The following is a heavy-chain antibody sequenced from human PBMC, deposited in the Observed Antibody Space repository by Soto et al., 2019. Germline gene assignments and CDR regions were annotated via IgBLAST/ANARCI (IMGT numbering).Heavy chain of an antibody. CDR3: ARTEWLQAFDF. J-gene: IGHJ4*02. Sequence: QVQLQESGPGLVRPSETLSLTCSVSGVYISSYYWSWIRQSPGKGLEWVGYMHYSGSTNHNPSLKSRVTMSIDTSKNQFSLKLISVTAADTAIYYCARTEWLQAFDFWGQGTLVSVSS. CDR1: GVYISSYY. D-gene: IGHD5-12*01. CDR2: MHYSGST. V-gene: IGHV4-59*01.